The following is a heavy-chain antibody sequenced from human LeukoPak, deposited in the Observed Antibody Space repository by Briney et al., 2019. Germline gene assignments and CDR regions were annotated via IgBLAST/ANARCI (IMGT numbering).Heavy chain of an antibody. CDR3: ARFDDILTGPY. CDR2: ISYDGSNK. V-gene: IGHV3-30-3*01. Sequence: GGSLRLSCEGSAGIYRMNWVRQAPGKGLEWVAVISYDGSNKYYADSVKGRFTISRDNSKNTLYLQMNSLRAEDTAVYYCARFDDILTGPYWGQGTLVTVSS. CDR1: AGIYR. J-gene: IGHJ4*02. D-gene: IGHD3-9*01.